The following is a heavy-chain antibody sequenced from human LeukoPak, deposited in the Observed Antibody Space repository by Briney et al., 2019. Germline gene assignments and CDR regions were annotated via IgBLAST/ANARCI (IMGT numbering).Heavy chain of an antibody. J-gene: IGHJ4*02. Sequence: SETLSLTCIVSGGSTSSYYWSWIRQSPDKGLEWIGYLTPSGSTNHSPSLNSRVSISVDTSRNQLSLELSSVTAADTALYYCVKIKAGGASFDFWGQGSLVTVSS. D-gene: IGHD1-26*01. CDR3: VKIKAGGASFDF. CDR2: LTPSGST. V-gene: IGHV4-59*01. CDR1: GGSTSSYY.